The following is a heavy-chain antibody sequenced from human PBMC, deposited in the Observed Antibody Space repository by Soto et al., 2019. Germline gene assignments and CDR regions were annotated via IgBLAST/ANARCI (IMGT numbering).Heavy chain of an antibody. V-gene: IGHV3-21*01. Sequence: EVQLVESGGGLVQPGRSLRLSCAVSGFTFTTYSMNWVRQAPGKGLEWVSSISGIGSSIYYADSVKGRFTISRDNAKNSLYLQMDSLRAEDTAVYYCARDGLRCSTTNCYFDYWGQGTLVTVSS. J-gene: IGHJ4*02. CDR1: GFTFTTYS. CDR2: ISGIGSSI. D-gene: IGHD2-2*01. CDR3: ARDGLRCSTTNCYFDY.